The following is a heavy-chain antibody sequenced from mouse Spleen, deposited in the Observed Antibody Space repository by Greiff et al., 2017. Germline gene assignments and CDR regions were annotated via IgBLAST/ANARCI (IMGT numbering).Heavy chain of an antibody. D-gene: IGHD1-1*01. CDR1: GYTFTNYW. CDR3: ARDFYGIARYFDV. V-gene: IGHV1-55*01. CDR2: IYPGSGNT. J-gene: IGHJ1*01. Sequence: QVQLQQPGAELVKPGASVKMSCKASGYTFTNYWITWVKQRPGQGLEWLGDIYPGSGNTNYNEKFKSKATLTVDTSSSTAYMQLSSLTSEDSAVYYCARDFYGIARYFDVWGAGTTVTVSS.